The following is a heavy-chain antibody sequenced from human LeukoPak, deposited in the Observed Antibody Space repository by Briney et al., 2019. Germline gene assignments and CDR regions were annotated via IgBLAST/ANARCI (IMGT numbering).Heavy chain of an antibody. Sequence: SLTVSCAASGLSFRGYALHWVRQAPGKGLQWVSGVSNGNIKSYTDSVKGRFTVSRDDSQNMLYLQMNSLRVEDTAVYYCAINWGMDVWGQGTTVTVSS. J-gene: IGHJ6*02. CDR2: VSNGNIK. CDR1: GLSFRGYA. D-gene: IGHD1-1*01. V-gene: IGHV3-30-3*01. CDR3: AINWGMDV.